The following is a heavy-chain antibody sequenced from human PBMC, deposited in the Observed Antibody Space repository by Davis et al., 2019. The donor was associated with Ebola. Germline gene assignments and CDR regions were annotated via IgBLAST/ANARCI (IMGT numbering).Heavy chain of an antibody. D-gene: IGHD3-10*01. CDR2: IYHSGST. J-gene: IGHJ6*02. CDR1: GGSISSSNW. V-gene: IGHV4-4*02. Sequence: SETLSLTCAVSGGSISSSNWWSWVRQPPGKGLEWIGEIYHSGSTNYNPSLKSRATISVDTSKNQFSLKLSSVTAADTAVYYCARDLTLVYYYGMDVWGQGTTVTVSS. CDR3: ARDLTLVYYYGMDV.